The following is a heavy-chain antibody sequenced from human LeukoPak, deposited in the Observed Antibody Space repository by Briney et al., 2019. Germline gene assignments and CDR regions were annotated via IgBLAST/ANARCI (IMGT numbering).Heavy chain of an antibody. D-gene: IGHD3-16*02. Sequence: RGCLRLSSAAHGFTFSRYAMSWVCKATGKGPESVSGISGRGGNTYDAVSVKGRFTISRDNSNSTLDLQMNGRRAEDTAVYYCARDIDGYQLDYWGQGTLVTVSS. CDR3: ARDIDGYQLDY. CDR2: ISGRGGNT. V-gene: IGHV3-23*01. J-gene: IGHJ4*02. CDR1: GFTFSRYA.